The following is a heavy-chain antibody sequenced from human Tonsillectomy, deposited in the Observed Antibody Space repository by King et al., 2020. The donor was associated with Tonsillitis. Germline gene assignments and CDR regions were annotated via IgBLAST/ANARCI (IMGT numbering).Heavy chain of an antibody. J-gene: IGHJ6*02. CDR3: ARPEVTPPKYYYYGIAV. CDR2: ISYDGSNK. CDR1: GFTFSNFG. Sequence: VQLVESGGGVVQPGRSLRLSCAASGFTFSNFGVHWVRQAPGKGLEWVAVISYDGSNKYYADSVKGRFNISRDNSKNTLYLQMNSLRAEDTAVYYCARPEVTPPKYYYYGIAVWGQGTTVTVSS. D-gene: IGHD3-16*01. V-gene: IGHV3-33*05.